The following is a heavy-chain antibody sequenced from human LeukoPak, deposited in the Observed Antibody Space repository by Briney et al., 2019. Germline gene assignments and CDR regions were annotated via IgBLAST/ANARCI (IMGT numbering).Heavy chain of an antibody. J-gene: IGHJ6*03. V-gene: IGHV3-33*01. CDR1: GYTLRNSG. Sequence: PGGSLRLSCAEPGYTLRNSGLYSGRQAPGKGLEWVAALLYDGNTKHYADSVKGRFTISRDISKNTFYLQMNSLTAEDTAVYYCARDHRPEIQYYYMDVWGKGTTVAVSS. CDR2: LLYDGNTK. CDR3: ARDHRPEIQYYYMDV. D-gene: IGHD1-14*01.